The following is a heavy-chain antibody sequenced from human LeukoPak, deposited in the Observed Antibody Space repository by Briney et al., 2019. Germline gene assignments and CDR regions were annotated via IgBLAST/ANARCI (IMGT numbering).Heavy chain of an antibody. V-gene: IGHV3-30-3*01. CDR1: GFTFSSYA. J-gene: IGHJ5*02. CDR3: ARGITGTTPFDP. D-gene: IGHD1-7*01. Sequence: PGGSLRLSCAASGFTFSSYAMHWVRQAPGKGLEWVAVISHDGSNKYYADSVKGRFTISRDNSKNTLYLQMNSLRAEDTAVYYCARGITGTTPFDPWGQGTLVTVSS. CDR2: ISHDGSNK.